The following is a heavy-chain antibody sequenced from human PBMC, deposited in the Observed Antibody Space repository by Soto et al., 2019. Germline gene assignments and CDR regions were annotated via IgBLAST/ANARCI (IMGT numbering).Heavy chain of an antibody. CDR2: IYWDGDK. D-gene: IGHD3-3*01. CDR3: AHRATMTIFGLIIDNGIWFDP. J-gene: IGHJ5*02. CDR1: GFSLSTSGAA. Sequence: QINLIESGPPLVKSTQTLTLTCTFSGFSLSTSGAAVGWVRQPPGRALEWLALIYWDGDKRYNASLGNRLTITKDTSMNQVVLTLTNVDPADTATYYCAHRATMTIFGLIIDNGIWFDPWGQGTRVIVSS. V-gene: IGHV2-5*02.